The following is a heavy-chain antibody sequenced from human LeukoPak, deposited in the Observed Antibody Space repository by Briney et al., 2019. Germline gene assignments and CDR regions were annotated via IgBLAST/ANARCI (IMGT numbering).Heavy chain of an antibody. V-gene: IGHV1-8*01. CDR3: ARRHGRCSDGSCYYPDY. J-gene: IGHJ4*02. CDR1: GYTFTSYD. D-gene: IGHD2-15*01. CDR2: MNPNSGNT. Sequence: ASVKVSCKASGYTFTSYDINWVRQATGQGLEWMGWMNPNSGNTGYAQKFQGRVTMTRNSAINTAYMELSSLRSEDTAVYYCARRHGRCSDGSCYYPDYWGQGTLVTVSS.